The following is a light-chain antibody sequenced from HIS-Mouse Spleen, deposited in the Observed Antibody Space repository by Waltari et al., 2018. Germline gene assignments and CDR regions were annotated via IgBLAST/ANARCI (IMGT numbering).Light chain of an antibody. CDR3: QVWDSSTVV. V-gene: IGLV3-9*01. CDR1: NIGSKH. Sequence: SYELTQPLSVSVALGQTARIPCGGNNIGSKHVHWYQQKPGQAPVLVIYRDSNRPAGIPERFSGSNSGNTATLTISRAQAGDEADDYCQVWDSSTVVVGGGTKLTVL. J-gene: IGLJ2*01. CDR2: RDS.